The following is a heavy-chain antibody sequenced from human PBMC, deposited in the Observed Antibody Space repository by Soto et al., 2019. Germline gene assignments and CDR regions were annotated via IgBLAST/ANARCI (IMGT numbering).Heavy chain of an antibody. CDR1: GFTFSSYS. J-gene: IGHJ1*01. CDR3: ASGPRSEYYYASSGYYYGEYFQH. Sequence: EVQLVESGGGLVKPGGSLRLSCAASGFTFSSYSMNWVRQAPGKGLEWVSSISSSSSYIYYADSVKGRFTISRENANNSRYLQMNCLRAEDTAVYYCASGPRSEYYYASSGYYYGEYFQHWGQGTLVTVSS. D-gene: IGHD3-22*01. V-gene: IGHV3-21*01. CDR2: ISSSSSYI.